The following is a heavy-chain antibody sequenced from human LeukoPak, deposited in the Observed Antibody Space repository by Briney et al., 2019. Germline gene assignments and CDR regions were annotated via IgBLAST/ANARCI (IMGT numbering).Heavy chain of an antibody. CDR3: AGLGITMIGGV. D-gene: IGHD3-10*02. CDR2: IKQDGSEK. CDR1: GFTFSSYW. Sequence: GGSLRFSCAASGFTFSSYWMSWAGQAPGKGLEGVANIKQDGSEKYYVDSVKGRFTISRDNAKNSLYLQMNSLRAEDTAVYYCAGLGITMIGGVWGKGTTVTISS. J-gene: IGHJ6*04. V-gene: IGHV3-7*01.